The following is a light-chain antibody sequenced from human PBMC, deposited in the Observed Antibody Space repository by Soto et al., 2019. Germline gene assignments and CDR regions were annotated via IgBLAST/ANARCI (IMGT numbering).Light chain of an antibody. CDR3: QQYNNWPPLT. CDR2: GAS. Sequence: EIVMTQSPTTLSVSPGERATLSCRASQSVSTNLAWYQQKPGQVPSLLIYGASTRASGIPTRFSGSGSGTEFTLTISSLQSEDFAVYYCQQYNNWPPLTFGPGTKVDIK. V-gene: IGKV3-15*01. J-gene: IGKJ3*01. CDR1: QSVSTN.